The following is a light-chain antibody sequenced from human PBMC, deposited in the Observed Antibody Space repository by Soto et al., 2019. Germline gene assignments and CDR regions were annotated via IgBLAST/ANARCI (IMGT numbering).Light chain of an antibody. V-gene: IGLV1-47*01. CDR3: AAWDDNLSALV. CDR2: RNN. J-gene: IGLJ2*01. CDR1: SSNIGTNF. Sequence: QSVLTQPPSASGTPGQRVTISCSGGSSNIGTNFVSWYQLLPGTAPKLLIFRNNQRPSGVPDRFSGSRSGTSAPLAISGLGSEDEADYFCAAWDDNLSALVFGGGTKLTVL.